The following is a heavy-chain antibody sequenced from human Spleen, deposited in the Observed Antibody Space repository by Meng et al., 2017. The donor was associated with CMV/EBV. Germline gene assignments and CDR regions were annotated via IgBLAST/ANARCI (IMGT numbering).Heavy chain of an antibody. D-gene: IGHD2-2*02. J-gene: IGHJ6*02. CDR1: GFAFSSYG. Sequence: GGSLRLSCVASGFAFSSYGMNWVRQAPGKGLEWVSYISSSGSTIYYADSVKGRFTISRDNAKNSLYLQMNSLRAEDTAVYYCARWGYCSSTSCYTYSDYYYYGMDVWGQGTTVTVSS. CDR3: ARWGYCSSTSCYTYSDYYYYGMDV. CDR2: ISSSGSTI. V-gene: IGHV3-48*04.